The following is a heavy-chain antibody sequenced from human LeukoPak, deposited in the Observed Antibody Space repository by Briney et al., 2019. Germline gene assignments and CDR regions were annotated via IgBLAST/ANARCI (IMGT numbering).Heavy chain of an antibody. J-gene: IGHJ6*04. D-gene: IGHD3-22*01. CDR1: GGSFSGYY. CDR3: ARGYNYVRVDV. Sequence: SETLSLTCAVYGGSFSGYYWSWIRQPPGKGLEWIGEINHSGSTNYNPSLKSRVTISVDTSKNQFSLKLSSVTAADMAVYYCARGYNYVRVDVWGKGTTVTVSS. CDR2: INHSGST. V-gene: IGHV4-34*01.